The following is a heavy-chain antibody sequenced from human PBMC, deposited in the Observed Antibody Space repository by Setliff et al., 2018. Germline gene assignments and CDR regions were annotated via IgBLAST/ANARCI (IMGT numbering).Heavy chain of an antibody. V-gene: IGHV4-59*01. D-gene: IGHD5-12*01. J-gene: IGHJ4*02. CDR3: ARGGTFRYFDY. CDR1: GGSISTYY. Sequence: SETLSLTCTVSGGSISTYYWSWIRQPPGKGLEWIGYVYHSGIANYSPSLKSRLTISVDTSKNQFSLKLRSVTAADTAVYYCARGGTFRYFDYWGQGTPVTVSS. CDR2: VYHSGIA.